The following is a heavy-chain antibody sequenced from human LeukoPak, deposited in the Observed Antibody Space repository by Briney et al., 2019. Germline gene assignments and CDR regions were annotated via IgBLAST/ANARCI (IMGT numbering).Heavy chain of an antibody. J-gene: IGHJ3*02. CDR2: INHSGST. Sequence: PSETLSLTCTVSGGSISSGGYYWSWIRQPPGKGLEWIGEINHSGSTNYNPSLKSRVTISVDTSKNQFSLKLSSVTAADTAVYYCARVPNYYDSSGYPRYAFDIWGQGTMVTVSS. D-gene: IGHD3-22*01. V-gene: IGHV4-39*07. CDR3: ARVPNYYDSSGYPRYAFDI. CDR1: GGSISSGGYY.